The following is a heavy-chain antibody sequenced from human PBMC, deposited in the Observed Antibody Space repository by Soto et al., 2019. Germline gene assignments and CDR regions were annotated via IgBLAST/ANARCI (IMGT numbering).Heavy chain of an antibody. CDR2: MNPNSGNT. CDR1: GYTFTSYD. J-gene: IGHJ6*02. CDR3: AREALFRMDV. Sequence: QVQLVQSGAEVKKPGASVKVSCKASGYTFTSYDINWVRHATGQGLEWMGWMNPNSGNTAYAQKFQGRVTMTRNTSISTAYMKLSSLRPEDTAVYYCAREALFRMDVWGRGTTVTVSS. D-gene: IGHD3-10*02. V-gene: IGHV1-8*01.